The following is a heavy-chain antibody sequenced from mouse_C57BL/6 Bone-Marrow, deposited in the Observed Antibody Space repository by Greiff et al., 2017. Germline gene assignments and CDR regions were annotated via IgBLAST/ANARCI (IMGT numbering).Heavy chain of an antibody. Sequence: QVQLQQPGAELVRPGSSVKLSCKASGYTFTSYWMDWVKQRPGQGLEWIGNIYPSDSETHYNQKFKDKATLTVDKSSSTAYMQLSSLTSEDSAVYYCARQLYYYGRSHWGQGTLVTVSA. CDR3: ARQLYYYGRSH. CDR1: GYTFTSYW. J-gene: IGHJ3*01. CDR2: IYPSDSET. V-gene: IGHV1-61*01. D-gene: IGHD1-1*01.